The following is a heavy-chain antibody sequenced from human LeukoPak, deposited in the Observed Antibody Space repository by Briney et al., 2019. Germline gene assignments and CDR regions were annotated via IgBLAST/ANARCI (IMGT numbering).Heavy chain of an antibody. J-gene: IGHJ4*02. V-gene: IGHV4-59*11. CDR1: GGSISSHY. Sequence: PSETLSLTCTVSGGSISSHYWSWIRQPPGKGLEWIGYIYYSGSTNYNPSLKSRVTISVDTSKNQFSLKLSSVTAADTAVYYCTSLDYYGSGALDYWGQGTLVTVSS. D-gene: IGHD3-10*01. CDR2: IYYSGST. CDR3: TSLDYYGSGALDY.